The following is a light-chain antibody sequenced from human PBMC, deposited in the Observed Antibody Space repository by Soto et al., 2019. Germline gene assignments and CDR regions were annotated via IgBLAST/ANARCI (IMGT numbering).Light chain of an antibody. V-gene: IGKV3-11*01. Sequence: EIVLTQSPATLSLSPGERATLSCRTSQSVSGKLAWYQQKPGQAPRLLIYDASNRATGIPARFSGSGSGTDFTLTIISLEPEDFAVYYCQQRRTRPLTFGGGSKVEIK. CDR2: DAS. CDR1: QSVSGK. J-gene: IGKJ4*01. CDR3: QQRRTRPLT.